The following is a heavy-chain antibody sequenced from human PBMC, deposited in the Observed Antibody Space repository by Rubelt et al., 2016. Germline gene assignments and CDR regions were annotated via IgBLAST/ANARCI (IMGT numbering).Heavy chain of an antibody. D-gene: IGHD4-17*01. V-gene: IGHV1-24*01. Sequence: APGKGLEWMGGFDPEDGETIYAQKFQGRVTMTEETSTDTAYMELSSLRSEETAVYYCATDNYGERQGTWGQGTLVTVSS. CDR2: FDPEDGET. J-gene: IGHJ4*02. CDR3: ATDNYGERQGT.